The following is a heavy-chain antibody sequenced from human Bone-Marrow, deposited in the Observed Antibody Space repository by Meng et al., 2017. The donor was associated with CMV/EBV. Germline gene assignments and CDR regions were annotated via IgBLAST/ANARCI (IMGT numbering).Heavy chain of an antibody. CDR1: GGTFSSYA. D-gene: IGHD2-2*01. CDR2: IIPILRVV. J-gene: IGHJ6*02. Sequence: SVKVSCKASGGTFSSYAISWVRQAPGQGLEWMGGIIPILRVVNYAQKFQGRVTITADKSTSTAYMELSSLRSEDTAVYYCARVIGVPAYYYYDMDVWGQGTTVTVYS. CDR3: ARVIGVPAYYYYDMDV. V-gene: IGHV1-69*10.